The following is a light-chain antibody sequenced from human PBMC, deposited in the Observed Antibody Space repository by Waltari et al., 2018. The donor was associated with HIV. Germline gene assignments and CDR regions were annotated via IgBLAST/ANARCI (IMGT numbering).Light chain of an antibody. CDR2: GVN. V-gene: IGLV2-14*01. Sequence: QSALTQPASVSGSPGQSITISCTGATTDICLYNLLSRYRHHPDTAPQLVIYGVNTRPSGVSDRFSGSKSGNTASLTISSLQAEDEADYYCSSYTNSDILLFGGGTKLTVL. J-gene: IGLJ2*01. CDR1: TTDICLYNL. CDR3: SSYTNSDILL.